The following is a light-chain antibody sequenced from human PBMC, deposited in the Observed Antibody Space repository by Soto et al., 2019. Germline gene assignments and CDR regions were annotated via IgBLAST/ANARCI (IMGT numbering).Light chain of an antibody. CDR1: QRVSTTY. J-gene: IGKJ1*01. CDR3: QQYGSSPRT. V-gene: IGKV3-20*01. CDR2: GTA. Sequence: ETLLTPAPGTPSLSPGERATISCRVSQRVSTTYLAWYRQQPGLAPRLLIYGTARRAPGIPTRFSGSGSGTDVTLTISRLEPEDFAVYDCQQYGSSPRTVGQGTKV.